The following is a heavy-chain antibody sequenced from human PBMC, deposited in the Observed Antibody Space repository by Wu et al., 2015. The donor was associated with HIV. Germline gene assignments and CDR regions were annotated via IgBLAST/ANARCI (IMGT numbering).Heavy chain of an antibody. D-gene: IGHD6-13*01. J-gene: IGHJ5*02. CDR3: ARRKGIAAAGTYLRRDWFDP. Sequence: QVQLVQSGAEVKKPGASVKVSCKASGYTFTSYDINWVRQATGQGLEWMGWMNPNSGNTGYAQKFQGRVTMTRNTSISTAYMELSSLRSEDTAVYYCARRKGIAAAGTYLRRDWFDPVGPREPWSTVSS. CDR2: MNPNSGNT. V-gene: IGHV1-8*01. CDR1: GYTFTSYD.